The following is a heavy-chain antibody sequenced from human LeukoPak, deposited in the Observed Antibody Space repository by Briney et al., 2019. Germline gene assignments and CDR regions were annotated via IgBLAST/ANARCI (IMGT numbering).Heavy chain of an antibody. J-gene: IGHJ4*02. Sequence: SETLSLTCTVSGGSISSYYWSWIRQPAGKGLEWIGRIYTSGSTNYNPSLKSRVTMSVDTSKNQFSLKLSSVTAADTAVYYCARGAFRSLRYFDHLDYWGQGTLVSVSS. CDR1: GGSISSYY. D-gene: IGHD3-9*01. V-gene: IGHV4-4*07. CDR3: ARGAFRSLRYFDHLDY. CDR2: IYTSGST.